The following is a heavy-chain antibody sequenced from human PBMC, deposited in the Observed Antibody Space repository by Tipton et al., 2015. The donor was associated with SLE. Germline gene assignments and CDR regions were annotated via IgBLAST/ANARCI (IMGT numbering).Heavy chain of an antibody. CDR2: IIPILATA. CDR1: GGTFSSYA. D-gene: IGHD1-26*01. V-gene: IGHV1-69*01. J-gene: IGHJ6*02. Sequence: QVQLVQSGAEVKKPGSSVKVSCKASGGTFSSYAISWVRQAPGQGLEWMGGIIPILATANYAQKFQGRVTITADDSTSTAYLELSSLRSDDTAVYYCATWEGGATTRGYFYSYGMDVWGQGTTVTVSS. CDR3: ATWEGGATTRGYFYSYGMDV.